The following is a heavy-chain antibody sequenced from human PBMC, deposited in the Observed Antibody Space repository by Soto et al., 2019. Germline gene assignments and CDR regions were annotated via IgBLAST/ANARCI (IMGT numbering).Heavy chain of an antibody. J-gene: IGHJ6*02. CDR3: ATSYQLPSYYYYYGMDV. V-gene: IGHV1-2*04. Sequence: GASVKVSCKASGYTFTGYYMHWVRQAPGQGLEWMGWINPNSGGTNYAQKFQGWVTMTRDTSISTAYMELSRLRSDDTAVYYCATSYQLPSYYYYYGMDVWGQGTTVTVSS. CDR2: INPNSGGT. CDR1: GYTFTGYY. D-gene: IGHD2-2*01.